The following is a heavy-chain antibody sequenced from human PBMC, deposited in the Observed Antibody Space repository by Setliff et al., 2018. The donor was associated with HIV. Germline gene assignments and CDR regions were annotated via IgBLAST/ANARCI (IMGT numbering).Heavy chain of an antibody. D-gene: IGHD3-22*01. CDR2: IYPGDSDT. CDR1: GYSFTSYW. V-gene: IGHV5-51*01. Sequence: PGESLKISCKGSGYSFTSYWIGWVRQMPGKGLEWMGIIYPGDSDTRYSPSFQGQVTISADKSISTAYLQWSSLKASDTAMYYCARTGYYDSSGYYYFDYWGRGTLVTVSS. CDR3: ARTGYYDSSGYYYFDY. J-gene: IGHJ4*02.